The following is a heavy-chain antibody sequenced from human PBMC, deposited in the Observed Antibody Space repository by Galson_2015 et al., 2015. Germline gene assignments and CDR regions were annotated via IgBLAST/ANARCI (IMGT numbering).Heavy chain of an antibody. V-gene: IGHV1-18*04. CDR1: GYTFTSYG. Sequence: QSGAEVKEPGASVQVSCKASGYTFTSYGISWVRQAPGQGLEWMGRISGDNHNTNYAQKVQGRVTMTTDTSTSTAYMELRSLRSDDTAVYYCARDLRVVTATPYFDYWGQGTLVTVSS. D-gene: IGHD2-15*01. J-gene: IGHJ4*02. CDR2: ISGDNHNT. CDR3: ARDLRVVTATPYFDY.